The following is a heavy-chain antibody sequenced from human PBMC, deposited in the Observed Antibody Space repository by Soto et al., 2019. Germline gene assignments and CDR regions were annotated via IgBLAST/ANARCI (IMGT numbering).Heavy chain of an antibody. Sequence: QVQLVQSGAEVKKPGSSVKVSCKASGGTFSSYAISWVRQAPGQGLEWMGGIIPIFGTANYAQKFQGRVTITADKSTSTAYMELSSLRSEDTAVYYCASTCGCMLYHYYGMAVWGQGTTVTVSS. CDR3: ASTCGCMLYHYYGMAV. J-gene: IGHJ6*02. CDR2: IIPIFGTA. D-gene: IGHD2-8*01. V-gene: IGHV1-69*06. CDR1: GGTFSSYA.